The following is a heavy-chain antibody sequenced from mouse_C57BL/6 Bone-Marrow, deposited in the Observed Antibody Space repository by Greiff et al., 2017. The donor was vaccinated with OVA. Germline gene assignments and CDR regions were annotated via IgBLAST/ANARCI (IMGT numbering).Heavy chain of an antibody. CDR3: TRGGTHY. J-gene: IGHJ2*01. Sequence: QVQLKQSGAELVRPGASVTLSCKASGYTFTDYEMHWVKQTPVHGLEWIGAIDPETGGTAYNQKFKGKAILTADKSSSTAYMELRSLTSEDSAVYYCTRGGTHYWGQGTTLTVSS. V-gene: IGHV1-15*01. CDR1: GYTFTDYE. CDR2: IDPETGGT. D-gene: IGHD3-3*01.